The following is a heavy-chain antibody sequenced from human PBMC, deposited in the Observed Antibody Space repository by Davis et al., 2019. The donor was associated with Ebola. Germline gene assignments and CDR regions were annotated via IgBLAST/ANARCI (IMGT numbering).Heavy chain of an antibody. Sequence: GESLKISCAASGFTFSSYAMSWVRQAPGKGLEWVSAISGSGGSTYYADSVKGRFTISRDNSKNTLYLQMNSLRAEDTAVYYCAKDRALDYNGYYIWFDPWGQGTLVTVSS. J-gene: IGHJ5*02. CDR2: ISGSGGST. V-gene: IGHV3-23*01. CDR1: GFTFSSYA. D-gene: IGHD5-24*01. CDR3: AKDRALDYNGYYIWFDP.